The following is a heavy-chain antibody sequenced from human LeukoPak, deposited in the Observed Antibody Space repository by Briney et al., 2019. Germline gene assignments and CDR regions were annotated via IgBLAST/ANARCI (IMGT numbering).Heavy chain of an antibody. J-gene: IGHJ4*02. CDR3: AREGAAILN. CDR2: IKQDGSEK. CDR1: GCTFNSYD. D-gene: IGHD2-2*02. Sequence: GGSLRLSCAVSGCTFNSYDRNWVRQTPGKGLEWVGNIKQDGSEKYYVDSMKGRFTHSRDHAKHSLYLQMHSLRAEDTVVYYCAREGAAILNWGQATQVTDSS. V-gene: IGHV3-7*01.